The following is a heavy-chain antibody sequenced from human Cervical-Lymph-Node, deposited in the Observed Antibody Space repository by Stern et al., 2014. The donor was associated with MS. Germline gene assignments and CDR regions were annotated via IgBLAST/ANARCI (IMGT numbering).Heavy chain of an antibody. V-gene: IGHV3-9*01. CDR1: GFTFDDYA. CDR3: VKESLLHLDY. Sequence: EVQLVESGGGLVQPGRSLRLSCAASGFTFDDYAMHWVRHAPGTGLEWVSTIGWNSGNIDYADSVKGRFTISRDNAKNSLYLQMNSLRAEDTALYYCVKESLLHLDYWGQGTLVTVSS. CDR2: IGWNSGNI. J-gene: IGHJ4*02. D-gene: IGHD3-22*01.